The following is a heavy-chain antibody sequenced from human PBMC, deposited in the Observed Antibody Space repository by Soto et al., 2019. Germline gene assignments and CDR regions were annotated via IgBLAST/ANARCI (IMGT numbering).Heavy chain of an antibody. J-gene: IGHJ4*02. V-gene: IGHV3-23*01. CDR3: VKGKESGYRGAFDS. CDR2: VSGSGSSP. D-gene: IGHD5-18*01. CDR1: GFNFGSYA. Sequence: PGGSLRLSCAATGFNFGSYAMGWVRQAPGKGLEWVSGVSGSGSSPYHADSVKGRLTISKDKSKNTLYLDLNNLRSEDTAVYFCVKGKESGYRGAFDSWGQGTMVTVS.